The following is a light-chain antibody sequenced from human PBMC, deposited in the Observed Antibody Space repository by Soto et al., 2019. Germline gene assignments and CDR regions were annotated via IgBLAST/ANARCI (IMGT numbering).Light chain of an antibody. CDR3: QQYNNWPIT. V-gene: IGKV3-15*01. CDR2: VAS. Sequence: EIQMMQSPPTLSVKPGERVTLSCRASQNVTNNLAWYQQKPSQAPRLLIYVASTRAPGIPARFSGSGSGTELTLTISSLQSEDFAVYYCQQYNNWPITFGRGRLLEVK. CDR1: QNVTNN. J-gene: IGKJ5*01.